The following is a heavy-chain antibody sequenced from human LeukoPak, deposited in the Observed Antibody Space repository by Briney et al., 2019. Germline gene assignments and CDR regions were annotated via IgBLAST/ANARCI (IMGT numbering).Heavy chain of an antibody. J-gene: IGHJ4*02. CDR1: GYKFTSYW. CDR2: IYPGDSDT. CDR3: ARLYGDYGPIDS. V-gene: IGHV5-51*01. D-gene: IGHD4-17*01. Sequence: GESLQISCKSSGYKFTSYWIGWVRQMSGKGLEWMGIIYPGDSDTRYSPSFQGQVTISADKSDSTTYLQWSSLEASDTAMYYCARLYGDYGPIDSWGQGTLVTVSS.